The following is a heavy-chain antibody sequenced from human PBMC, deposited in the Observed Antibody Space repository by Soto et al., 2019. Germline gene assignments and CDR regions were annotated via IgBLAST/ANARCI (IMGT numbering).Heavy chain of an antibody. CDR2: ISSSSSTI. CDR3: AREGYYDILTPTQRLDYYYYYGMDV. CDR1: GFTFSSYS. D-gene: IGHD3-9*01. J-gene: IGHJ6*02. V-gene: IGHV3-48*02. Sequence: GGSLRLSCAASGFTFSSYSMNWVRQAPGKGLEWVSYISSSSSTIYYADSVKGRFTISRDNAKNSLYLQMNSLRDEDTAVYYCAREGYYDILTPTQRLDYYYYYGMDVWGQGTTVTVSS.